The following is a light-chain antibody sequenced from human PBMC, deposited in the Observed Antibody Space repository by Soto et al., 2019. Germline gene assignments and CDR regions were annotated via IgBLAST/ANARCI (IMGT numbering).Light chain of an antibody. CDR3: SSYTSSSTYV. Sequence: QSALTQPASVSGSPGQSITISCTGSSSDVGGYNHVSWYQQYSGEAPKLIIYEVTNRPSGVSYRFSGSKSANTASLTISGLQAEDEADYYCSSYTSSSTYVFGTGTKLTVL. V-gene: IGLV2-14*01. J-gene: IGLJ1*01. CDR2: EVT. CDR1: SSDVGGYNH.